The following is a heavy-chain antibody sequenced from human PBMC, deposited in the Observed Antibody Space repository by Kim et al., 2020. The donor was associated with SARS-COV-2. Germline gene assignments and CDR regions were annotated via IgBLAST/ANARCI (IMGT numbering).Heavy chain of an antibody. D-gene: IGHD6-19*01. CDR1: GGSISSYY. CDR3: ARLDSSGWYPILMDV. Sequence: SETLSLTCTVSGGSISSYYWSWIRQPPGKGLEWIGYIYYSGSTNYNPSLKSRVTISVDTSKNQFSLKLSSVTAADTAVYYCARLDSSGWYPILMDVWGQGTTVTVSS. CDR2: IYYSGST. J-gene: IGHJ6*02. V-gene: IGHV4-59*08.